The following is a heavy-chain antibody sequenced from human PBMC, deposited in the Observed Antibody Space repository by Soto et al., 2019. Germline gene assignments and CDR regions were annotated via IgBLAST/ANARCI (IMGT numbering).Heavy chain of an antibody. CDR1: GYSFTRYG. V-gene: IGHV1-18*01. D-gene: IGHD3-16*01. J-gene: IGHJ6*01. CDR2: INTYNGNT. CDR3: AMVDVYVTPSPQDV. Sequence: QVQLVQSRAEVKNPGASVKVSCKASGYSFTRYGIAWARQAPGQGLEWMGWINTYNGNTNYAQNLQGRVTLTTDTSTSTAYMELTNLRSNDTAIYYCAMVDVYVTPSPQDVW.